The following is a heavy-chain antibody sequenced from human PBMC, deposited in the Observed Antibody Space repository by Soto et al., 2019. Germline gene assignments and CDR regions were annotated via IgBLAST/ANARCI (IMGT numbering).Heavy chain of an antibody. V-gene: IGHV4-59*01. CDR3: ARFSGSYYYSYYMDV. J-gene: IGHJ6*03. CDR2: IYYSGST. Sequence: SETLSLTCTVSGGSISSYYWSWIRQPPGKGLEWIGDIYYSGSTNYNPSLKSRVTISVATSKNQFSLKLSSVTTADTAVYYCARFSGSYYYSYYMDVWGQGTTVTVSS. D-gene: IGHD1-26*01. CDR1: GGSISSYY.